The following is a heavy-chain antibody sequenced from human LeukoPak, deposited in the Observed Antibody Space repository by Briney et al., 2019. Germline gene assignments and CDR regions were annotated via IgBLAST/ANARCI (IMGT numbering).Heavy chain of an antibody. CDR1: GYTFTSYG. CDR3: ARVRWVGSSGYYSYYYGMDV. CDR2: ISAYNGNT. V-gene: IGHV1-18*01. D-gene: IGHD3-22*01. J-gene: IGHJ6*02. Sequence: ASVKVSCNASGYTFTSYGISWVRQAPGQGLEWMGWISAYNGNTNYAQKLQGRVTMTTDTSTSTAYMELRSLRSDDTAVYYCARVRWVGSSGYYSYYYGMDVWGQGTTVTVSS.